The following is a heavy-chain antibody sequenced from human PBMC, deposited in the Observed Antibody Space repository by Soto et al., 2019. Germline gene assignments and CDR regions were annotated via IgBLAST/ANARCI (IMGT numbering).Heavy chain of an antibody. J-gene: IGHJ6*02. Sequence: PGGSLRLSCAASGFTFSSYSMNWVRQAPGKGLEWVSSISSSSSYIYYADSVKGRFTISRDNAKNSLYLQMNSLRAEDTAVYYCARGLLEVYAIDYYYYYGMDVCGQGTTVTVSS. CDR3: ARGLLEVYAIDYYYYYGMDV. CDR1: GFTFSSYS. CDR2: ISSSSSYI. D-gene: IGHD2-8*02. V-gene: IGHV3-21*01.